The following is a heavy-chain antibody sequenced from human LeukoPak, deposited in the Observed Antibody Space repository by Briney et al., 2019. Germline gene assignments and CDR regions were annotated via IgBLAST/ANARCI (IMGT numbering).Heavy chain of an antibody. D-gene: IGHD3/OR15-3a*01. J-gene: IGHJ4*02. CDR1: GLTLSNYG. V-gene: IGHV3-23*01. CDR2: ISDSGGST. Sequence: PTGGSLRLSCAVSGLTLSNYGMSWVRQAPGKGLEWVAGISDSGGSTNYADSVKGRFTISRDNPKNTLYLQMNSLRAEDTAVYFCAKRGVVIRVILVGFHKEAYYFDSWGQGALVTVSS. CDR3: AKRGVVIRVILVGFHKEAYYFDS.